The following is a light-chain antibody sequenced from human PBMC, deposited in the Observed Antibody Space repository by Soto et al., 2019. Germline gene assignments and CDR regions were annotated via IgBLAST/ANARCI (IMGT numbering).Light chain of an antibody. J-gene: IGLJ3*02. CDR1: NIGTKS. CDR3: QVWDNPSAHVV. CDR2: DDY. V-gene: IGLV3-21*02. Sequence: SYELTQPPSVSVAPGQTARITCGGNNIGTKSVHWYQQKPGQAPVLVVYDDYDRPPWIPERFSGSNSGNTATLTISTVEAGDEADYYCQVWDNPSAHVVFGGGTKVTVL.